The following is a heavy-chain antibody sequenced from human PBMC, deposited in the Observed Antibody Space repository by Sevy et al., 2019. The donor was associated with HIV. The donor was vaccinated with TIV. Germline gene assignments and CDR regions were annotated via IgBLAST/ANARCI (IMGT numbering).Heavy chain of an antibody. V-gene: IGHV3-49*03. CDR2: IRSKAYGGTT. D-gene: IGHD5-18*01. CDR1: GFTFGDYA. CDR3: TSARRYSYGYSAFDI. J-gene: IGHJ3*02. Sequence: GGSLRLSCTASGFTFGDYAMNWFRQAPGKGLEWVGFIRSKAYGGTTEYAASAKGRFTITRDDSKSIAYLQRNSLKTEDKAVYFCTSARRYSYGYSAFDIWGQGTMVTVSS.